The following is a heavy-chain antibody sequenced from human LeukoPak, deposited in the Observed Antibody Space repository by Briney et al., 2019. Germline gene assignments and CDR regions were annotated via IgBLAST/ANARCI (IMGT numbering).Heavy chain of an antibody. CDR3: ARGPDYYDSSGYYLGVAFDI. CDR2: IYYSGST. D-gene: IGHD3-22*01. CDR1: GGSISSYY. V-gene: IGHV4-59*01. Sequence: PSETLSLTCTVSGGSISSYYWSWIRQPPGKGLEWIGYIYYSGSTNYNPSLKSRVTISVDTSKNQFSLKLSSVTAADTAVYYCARGPDYYDSSGYYLGVAFDIWGQGTMVTVSS. J-gene: IGHJ3*02.